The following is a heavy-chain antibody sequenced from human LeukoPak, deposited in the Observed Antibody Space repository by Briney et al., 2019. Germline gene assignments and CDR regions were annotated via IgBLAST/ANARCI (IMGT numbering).Heavy chain of an antibody. Sequence: GGSLRLSCAASGFTFRNYWMGWVRQAPGKGLEWVAVISYDGSNKYYADSVKGRFTISRDNSKNTLYLQMNSLRAEDTAVYYCARDKITIFGVVTYKYYYMDVWGKGTTVTVSS. D-gene: IGHD3-3*01. CDR2: ISYDGSNK. CDR1: GFTFRNYW. CDR3: ARDKITIFGVVTYKYYYMDV. V-gene: IGHV3-30*07. J-gene: IGHJ6*03.